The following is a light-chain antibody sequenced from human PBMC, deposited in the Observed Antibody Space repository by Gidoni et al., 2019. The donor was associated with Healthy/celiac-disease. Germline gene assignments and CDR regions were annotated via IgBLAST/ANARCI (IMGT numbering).Light chain of an antibody. J-gene: IGKJ1*01. CDR2: AAS. V-gene: IGKV1-39*01. Sequence: DIQMTQSPSSLSASVGDRVTIPCRASQSISSYLNWYQQKPGKAPKLLIYAASSLQSGVPSRFSGSGSGTDFTLTISSLQPEDFATYYCQQSYSTLETFGQXTKVEIK. CDR3: QQSYSTLET. CDR1: QSISSY.